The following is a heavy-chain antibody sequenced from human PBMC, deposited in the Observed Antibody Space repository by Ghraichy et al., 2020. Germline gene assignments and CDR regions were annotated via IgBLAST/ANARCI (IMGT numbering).Heavy chain of an antibody. Sequence: SEPCPSHALSLVTPWIVTTGAGSGSPGKGLEWIGFIYYSGNTYYNPSLKSRVTISVDTSKNQFSLELTSVTAADTAVYYCARDGSPYNYWMKYGLDVWGQGTTVTVSS. V-gene: IGHV4-59*01. CDR2: IYYSGNT. CDR1: VTPWIVTT. D-gene: IGHD5-24*01. CDR3: ARDGSPYNYWMKYGLDV. J-gene: IGHJ6*02.